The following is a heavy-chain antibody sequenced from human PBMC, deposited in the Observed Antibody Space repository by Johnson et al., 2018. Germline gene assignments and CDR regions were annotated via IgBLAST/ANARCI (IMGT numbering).Heavy chain of an antibody. CDR3: AGDGYTEWGYYYYYMDV. CDR1: GFTFSSYA. CDR2: ISYDGSNK. D-gene: IGHD2-2*02. V-gene: IGHV3-30-3*01. Sequence: QVQLVESGGGVVQPGRSLRLSCAASGFTFSSYAMHWVRQAPGKGLEWVAVISYDGSNKYYADSVKGRFTSSRDNSKNTLYLQMNSLRAEDPAVYYWAGDGYTEWGYYYYYMDVWGEGTTVTVSS. J-gene: IGHJ6*03.